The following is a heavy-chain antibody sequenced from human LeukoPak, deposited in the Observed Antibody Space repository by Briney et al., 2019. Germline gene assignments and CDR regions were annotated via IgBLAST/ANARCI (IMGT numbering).Heavy chain of an antibody. Sequence: PGGSLRLSCAAPGFTFSSYGMHWVRQAPGKGLEWVAVISYDGSNKYYADSVKGRFTISRDNSKNTLYLQMNSLRAEDTAVYYCAKGLDGGYDKWGQGTLVTVSS. CDR3: AKGLDGGYDK. CDR1: GFTFSSYG. D-gene: IGHD5-12*01. J-gene: IGHJ4*02. V-gene: IGHV3-30*18. CDR2: ISYDGSNK.